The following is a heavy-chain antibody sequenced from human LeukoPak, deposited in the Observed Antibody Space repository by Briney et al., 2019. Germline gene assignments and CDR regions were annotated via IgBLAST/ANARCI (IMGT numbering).Heavy chain of an antibody. D-gene: IGHD5-24*01. Sequence: ASVKVSCKASGYTFTGYYMHWVRQAPGQGLEWMGRINPNSGGTNYAQKFQGRVTMTRDTSISTAYMELSSLRSEDTAVYYCARGTGNGYNFDYWGQGTLVTVSS. CDR2: INPNSGGT. V-gene: IGHV1-2*06. J-gene: IGHJ4*02. CDR3: ARGTGNGYNFDY. CDR1: GYTFTGYY.